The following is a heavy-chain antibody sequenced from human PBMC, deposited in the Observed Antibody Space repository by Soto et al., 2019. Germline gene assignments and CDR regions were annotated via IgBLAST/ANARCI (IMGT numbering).Heavy chain of an antibody. CDR2: IRYDGSNE. V-gene: IGHV3-33*01. D-gene: IGHD1-26*01. CDR3: ARDGVGATTYFGYFDY. J-gene: IGHJ4*02. CDR1: GFSFGGYG. Sequence: VQLVESGGGVVQPGRSLRLSCAASGFSFGGYGMHWVRQAPGKGLEWVAVIRYDGSNEYYADSAKGRLTISRDNSKNTLYLQMNSLRAEDTAVYYCARDGVGATTYFGYFDYWGQGTLVTVSS.